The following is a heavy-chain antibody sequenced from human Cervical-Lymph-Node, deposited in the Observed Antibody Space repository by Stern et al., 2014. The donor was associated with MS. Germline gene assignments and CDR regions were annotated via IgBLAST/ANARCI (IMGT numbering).Heavy chain of an antibody. CDR3: ASPLTATSVPFGYYGMDV. Sequence: QVQLVQSGAEVKKPGSSVKVSCKASGGTFSNYATSWVRQAPGQGLEWMEGIVPLFGKPNYAQKFQGRVTITADESTSTAYMDLSSLRSEDTAVYYCASPLTATSVPFGYYGMDVWGQGTTVTVS. V-gene: IGHV1-69*01. CDR1: GGTFSNYA. J-gene: IGHJ6*02. CDR2: IVPLFGKP. D-gene: IGHD4-17*01.